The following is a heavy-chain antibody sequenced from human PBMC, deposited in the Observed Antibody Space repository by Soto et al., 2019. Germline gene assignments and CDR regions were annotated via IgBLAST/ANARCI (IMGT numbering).Heavy chain of an antibody. D-gene: IGHD1-20*01. J-gene: IGHJ1*01. Sequence: ASVKVSCKASGYTFSTSGISWVRQAPGQGLEWVGWIRPDNGNTKSAQRLQGRVTLTTDTSASTAYMELRSLTSDDTAMYYCARDTESNRYNDWGQGTLVTVSS. V-gene: IGHV1-18*01. CDR3: ARDTESNRYND. CDR1: GYTFSTSG. CDR2: IRPDNGNT.